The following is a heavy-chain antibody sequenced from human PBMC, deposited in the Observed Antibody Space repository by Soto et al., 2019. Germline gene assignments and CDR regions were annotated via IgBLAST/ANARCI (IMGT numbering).Heavy chain of an antibody. J-gene: IGHJ4*02. V-gene: IGHV1-46*02. Sequence: QVQLVQSGPEVRKPGASVRLSCATSGYNFNQYYIHWVRQAPGQGLEWMGIINLRGGTTEYAHKFGGRVTVTGDTSTRTAYMELSSLRSEDTVVYFCARGPDDSDVPRWDHWGQGTLITVSS. CDR3: ARGPDDSDVPRWDH. CDR1: GYNFNQYY. CDR2: INLRGGTT. D-gene: IGHD4-17*01.